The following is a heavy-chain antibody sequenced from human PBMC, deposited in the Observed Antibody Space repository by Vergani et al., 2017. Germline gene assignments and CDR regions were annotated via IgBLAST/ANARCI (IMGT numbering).Heavy chain of an antibody. CDR2: IYHSGST. CDR3: ARRGYYYDSSGYSDY. V-gene: IGHV4-38-2*02. D-gene: IGHD3-22*01. J-gene: IGHJ4*02. CDR1: GYSISSGYY. Sequence: QVHLQEAGPGLVKPAETLSLTCTVSGYSISSGYYWGWIRQPPGKGLEWIGSIYHSGSTYYNPSLKSRVTISVDTSKNQFSLKLSSVTAADTAVYYCARRGYYYDSSGYSDYWGQGTLVTVSS.